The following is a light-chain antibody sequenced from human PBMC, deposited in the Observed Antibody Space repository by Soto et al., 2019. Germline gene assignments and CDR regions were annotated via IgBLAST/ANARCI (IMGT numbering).Light chain of an antibody. J-gene: IGLJ3*02. V-gene: IGLV2-11*01. CDR2: DVS. Sequence: QSALTQPRSVSGSPGQSVTISCTGTSSDVGAYNYVSWYQHHPGKAPKVMIYDVSERPSGVPDRFSGSKSDNKPSLTISGLQAEDEADYYCCSYAGSYSWVFGGGTKLTVL. CDR3: CSYAGSYSWV. CDR1: SSDVGAYNY.